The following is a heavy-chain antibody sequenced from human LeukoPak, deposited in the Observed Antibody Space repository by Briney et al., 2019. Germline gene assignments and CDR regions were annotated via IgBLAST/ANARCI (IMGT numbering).Heavy chain of an antibody. CDR3: ARRAAGPWDY. CDR2: IYYSGST. V-gene: IGHV4-39*07. J-gene: IGHJ4*02. D-gene: IGHD6-13*01. Sequence: PSETLSLNCTVSGGSIISSSYYWCWIRRPPGNGLEWIGSIYYSGSTYYNPSLKSRVTISVDTSKNQFSLKLSSVTAADTAVYYCARRAAGPWDYWGQGTLVTVSS. CDR1: GGSIISSSYY.